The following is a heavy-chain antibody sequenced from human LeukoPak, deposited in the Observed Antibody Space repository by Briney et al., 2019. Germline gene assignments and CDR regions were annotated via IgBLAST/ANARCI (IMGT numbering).Heavy chain of an antibody. D-gene: IGHD3-16*01. CDR1: RGTFSSYA. Sequence: ASVKVSCKASRGTFSSYAISWVRQAPGQGLEWMGWISAYNGNTNYAQKLQGRVTMTTDTSTSTAYMELRSLRSDDTAVYYCARVEGTLYHPRAFDIWGQGTMVTVSS. V-gene: IGHV1-18*01. CDR2: ISAYNGNT. J-gene: IGHJ3*02. CDR3: ARVEGTLYHPRAFDI.